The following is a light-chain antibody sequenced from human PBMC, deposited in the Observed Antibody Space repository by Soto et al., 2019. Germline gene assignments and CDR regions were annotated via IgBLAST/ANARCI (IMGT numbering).Light chain of an antibody. CDR1: QSVSSY. CDR2: GAS. V-gene: IGKV3-11*01. Sequence: EIVLTQSPATLSLSPGERATLSCRASQSVSSYLAWYQQKPGQAPRFLIYGASTRATGIPARFSGSGSGTDFTLTISSLEPEDFAVYYCQQRSNWPLTFGGGTKVDI. CDR3: QQRSNWPLT. J-gene: IGKJ4*01.